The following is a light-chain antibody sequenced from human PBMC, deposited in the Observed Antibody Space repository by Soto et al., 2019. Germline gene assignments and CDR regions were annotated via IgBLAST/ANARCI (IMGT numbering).Light chain of an antibody. CDR3: SSYTSSSTWV. V-gene: IGLV2-14*01. Sequence: QSVLTQAASVSGSPGQSITIACTGTSSDVGGYNYVSWYQQHPGKAPKLMIYDVSNRPSGVSNRFSGSKSGNTASLTISGLQVEDEADYYCSSYTSSSTWVFGGGTKVTVL. CDR2: DVS. CDR1: SSDVGGYNY. J-gene: IGLJ3*02.